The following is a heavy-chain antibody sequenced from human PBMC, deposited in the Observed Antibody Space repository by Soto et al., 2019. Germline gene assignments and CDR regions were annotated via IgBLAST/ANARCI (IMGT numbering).Heavy chain of an antibody. D-gene: IGHD2-8*01. V-gene: IGHV3-53*04. J-gene: IGHJ4*02. CDR3: SRGVLYFDY. CDR2: IYSGGGT. CDR1: GFSVSDNY. Sequence: EVQLVESGGGLVQPGGSLRLSCEVSGFSVSDNYMTWVRQAPGKGLEWVSVIYSGGGTYYADSVKGRFTISRHNSKYTVFLQMNSLRAEDTALYYCSRGVLYFDYWGQGTLVTVSS.